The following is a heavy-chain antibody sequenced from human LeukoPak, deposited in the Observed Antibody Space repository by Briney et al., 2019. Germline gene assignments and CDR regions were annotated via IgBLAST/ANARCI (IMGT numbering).Heavy chain of an antibody. V-gene: IGHV3-30-3*01. D-gene: IGHD2-2*01. J-gene: IGHJ4*02. CDR2: ISDDGSKK. CDR3: AREGGYCRSTTCYFDS. CDR1: GFTFSSYS. Sequence: GGSLRLSCAASGFTFSSYSMHWVRQAPGKGLEWVAVISDDGSKKSYADSVKGRFTVSSDNSKNTLYLQMNSPRVEDTAVYYCAREGGYCRSTTCYFDSWGQGTLVTVSS.